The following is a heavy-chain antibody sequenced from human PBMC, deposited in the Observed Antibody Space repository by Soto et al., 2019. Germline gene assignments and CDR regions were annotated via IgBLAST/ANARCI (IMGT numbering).Heavy chain of an antibody. CDR2: ISSTGGSI. CDR1: GFTFRNFA. J-gene: IGHJ4*02. V-gene: IGHV3-21*06. CDR3: ARAAREMATTPHGY. Sequence: SGGSLRRSFAVSGFTFRNFAMNWVGQAPVKGLEWVSSISSTGGSIYYAESLKGRFTVSRDNAQNFLYLQMNRLRVEDTAVYYCARAAREMATTPHGYWGQGTLVTVSS. D-gene: IGHD5-12*01.